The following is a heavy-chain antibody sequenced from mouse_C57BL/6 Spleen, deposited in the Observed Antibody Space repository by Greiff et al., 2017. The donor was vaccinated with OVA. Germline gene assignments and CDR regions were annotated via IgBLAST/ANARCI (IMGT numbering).Heavy chain of an antibody. Sequence: QVQLKESGPELVKPGASVKISCKASGYAFSSSWMNWVKQRPGKGLEWIGRIYPGDGDTNYNGKFKGKATLTADKSSSTAYMQLSSLTSEDSAVYFCARWGSKGAMDYWGQGTSVTVSS. CDR3: ARWGSKGAMDY. D-gene: IGHD1-3*01. V-gene: IGHV1-82*01. CDR1: GYAFSSSW. CDR2: IYPGDGDT. J-gene: IGHJ4*01.